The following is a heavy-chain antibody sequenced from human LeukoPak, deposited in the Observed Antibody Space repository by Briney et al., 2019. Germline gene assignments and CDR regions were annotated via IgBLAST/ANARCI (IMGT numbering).Heavy chain of an antibody. V-gene: IGHV2-5*02. CDR3: AHRPPGVISGWDNCYFDH. CDR2: IYWDDDK. Sequence: SGPTLVNPTQTLTLTCTFSGFSLSTSGVGVGWIRQPPGKALEWLAVIYWDDDKRYKPSLKSRLAIMKDTSKNQVILIMTNMDPADTAIYYCAHRPPGVISGWDNCYFDHWAPGTLVTVSA. J-gene: IGHJ4*02. D-gene: IGHD6-19*01. CDR1: GFSLSTSGVG.